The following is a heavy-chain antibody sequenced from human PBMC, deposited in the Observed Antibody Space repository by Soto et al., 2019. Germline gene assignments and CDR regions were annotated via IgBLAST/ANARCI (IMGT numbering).Heavy chain of an antibody. CDR2: VSASGLNT. Sequence: EVQLLESGGKLVQPGGSLTLSCAASGFTFSTYAMAWVRQAPGKGLEWVSGVSASGLNTDYADPVKGRFYISRDNSKNTVSLDMSSLRSEDSAWYYCAKDRPRRPSAYFFDEWGQGPPVTVSS. CDR1: GFTFSTYA. J-gene: IGHJ4*02. V-gene: IGHV3-23*01. CDR3: AKDRPRRPSAYFFDE.